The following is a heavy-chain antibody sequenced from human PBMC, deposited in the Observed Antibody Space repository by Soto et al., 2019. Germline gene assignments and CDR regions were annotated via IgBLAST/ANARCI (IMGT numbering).Heavy chain of an antibody. D-gene: IGHD3-3*01. J-gene: IGHJ6*02. CDR3: ARDSDFWSGDHGMDV. CDR1: GGSISSGDYY. CDR2: IYYSGST. Sequence: SETLSLTCTVSGGSISSGDYYWSWIRQPPGKGLEWIGYIYYSGSTYYNPSLKSRVTISVDTSKNQFSLKLSSVTAADTAVYYCARDSDFWSGDHGMDVWGQGTTVTVSS. V-gene: IGHV4-30-4*01.